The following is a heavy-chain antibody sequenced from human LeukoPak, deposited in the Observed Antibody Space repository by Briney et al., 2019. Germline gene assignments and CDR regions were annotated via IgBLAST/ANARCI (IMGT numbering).Heavy chain of an antibody. J-gene: IGHJ4*02. CDR2: TYYRSKWYS. D-gene: IGHD3-16*01. CDR3: AGAVSGRITY. Sequence: SQTLSLTCAISGDIISNNNAAWSWIRQSPSTGLEWLGRTYYRSKWYSESAISVKGRITIKPDTSKNQFSLQVNSVTPDDAAVYYCAGAVSGRITYWGQGTLVTVSS. V-gene: IGHV6-1*01. CDR1: GDIISNNNAA.